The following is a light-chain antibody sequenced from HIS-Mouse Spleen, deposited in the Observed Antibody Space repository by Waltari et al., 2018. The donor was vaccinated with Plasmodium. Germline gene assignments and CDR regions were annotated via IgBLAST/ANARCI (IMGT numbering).Light chain of an antibody. Sequence: QSVLTQPPSASGTPGQRVTISCSGSSSNTGSNTVNWYQQLPGTAPKHLIYSNNQRPSGVPDRFSGSKPGTSASLAISGLQSEDEADYYCAAWDDSLNGVVFGGGTKLTVL. CDR1: SSNTGSNT. J-gene: IGLJ2*01. CDR2: SNN. V-gene: IGLV1-44*01. CDR3: AAWDDSLNGVV.